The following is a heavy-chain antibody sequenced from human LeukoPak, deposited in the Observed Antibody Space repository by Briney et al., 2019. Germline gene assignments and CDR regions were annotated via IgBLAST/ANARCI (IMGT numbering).Heavy chain of an antibody. V-gene: IGHV1-69*06. J-gene: IGHJ4*02. Sequence: GASVTVSCKASGGTFSNYAINWVRQAPGQGLEWMGGIIPIFGTANYAQKFQGRVTITADKSTSTVYMELNSLKSEDTAVHYCARGWDYDSGGRPTAYVYWGQGTLVTVSS. CDR2: IIPIFGTA. CDR1: GGTFSNYA. D-gene: IGHD3-22*01. CDR3: ARGWDYDSGGRPTAYVY.